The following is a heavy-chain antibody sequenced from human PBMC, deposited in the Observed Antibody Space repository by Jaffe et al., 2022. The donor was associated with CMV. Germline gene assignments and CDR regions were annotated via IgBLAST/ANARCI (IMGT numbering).Heavy chain of an antibody. CDR2: ISSSGSTI. CDR3: ARVDYYYDSSGYYY. Sequence: EVQLVESGGGLVQPGGSLRLSCAASGFTFSSYEMNWVRQAPGKGLEWVSYISSSGSTIYYADSVKGRFTISRDNAKNSLYLQMNSLRAEDTAVYYCARVDYYYDSSGYYYWGQGTLVTVSS. V-gene: IGHV3-48*03. D-gene: IGHD3-22*01. J-gene: IGHJ4*02. CDR1: GFTFSSYE.